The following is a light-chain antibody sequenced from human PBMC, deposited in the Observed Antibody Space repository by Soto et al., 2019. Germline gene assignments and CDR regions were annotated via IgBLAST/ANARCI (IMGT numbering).Light chain of an antibody. Sequence: DIVMTQSPDSLAVSLGERATLNCKSSQAVLYNSNNKNYIAWYQQKPGQPPKLLIYWSSTREFGVPDRISGSGSGTDFSLTISSLQAEDVAVYYCQQYYSAPWTFGQGTKVDIK. CDR2: WSS. CDR1: QAVLYNSNNKNY. J-gene: IGKJ1*01. CDR3: QQYYSAPWT. V-gene: IGKV4-1*01.